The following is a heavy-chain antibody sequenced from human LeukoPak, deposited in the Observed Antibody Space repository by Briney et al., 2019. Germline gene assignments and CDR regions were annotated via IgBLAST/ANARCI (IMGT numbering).Heavy chain of an antibody. CDR3: AKRGSSTWQQYFDN. V-gene: IGHV1-46*01. CDR2: INPSGGST. D-gene: IGHD6-13*01. J-gene: IGHJ4*02. CDR1: GYTFTSYY. Sequence: ASVKVSFKTSGYTFTSYYIHWVRQAPGQGLEWLGIINPSGGSTTYAQKFQGRVTMTTDTSTSTVYMELTSLRSDDTAVYYCAKRGSSTWQQYFDNWGQGTLVTVSS.